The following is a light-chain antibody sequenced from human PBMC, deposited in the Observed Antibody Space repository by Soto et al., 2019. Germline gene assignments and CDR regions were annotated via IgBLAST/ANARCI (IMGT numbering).Light chain of an antibody. CDR2: GAS. CDR3: QQYQNWPPLT. CDR1: QSVSSN. J-gene: IGKJ4*01. V-gene: IGKV3-15*01. Sequence: EIVMTQSPATLSVSPGESATLSCRASQSVSSNLAWYQQKPGQAPRLLIYGASTRATDIPARFSGSGSGTEFTLTISSLQSEDFAVYYCQQYQNWPPLTFGGGTKVEIK.